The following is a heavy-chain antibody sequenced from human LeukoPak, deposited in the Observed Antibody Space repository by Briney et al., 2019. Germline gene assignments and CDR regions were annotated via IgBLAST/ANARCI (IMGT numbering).Heavy chain of an antibody. CDR1: GFTVSNNY. Sequence: GGPLRLSCAASGFTVSNNYMSWVRRAPGKRLEWVSVIYSGGSTYYADSVKGRFTISRDNSKNTLYLQMNSLRPEDTAVYYCYQLGTFDIWGQGTMVTVSS. CDR3: YQLGTFDI. V-gene: IGHV3-66*02. CDR2: IYSGGST. J-gene: IGHJ3*02. D-gene: IGHD2-2*01.